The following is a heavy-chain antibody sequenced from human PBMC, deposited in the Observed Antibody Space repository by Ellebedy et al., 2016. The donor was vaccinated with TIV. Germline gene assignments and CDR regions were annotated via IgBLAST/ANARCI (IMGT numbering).Heavy chain of an antibody. V-gene: IGHV3-23*01. Sequence: GESLKISXAASGFTFNSFAMSWVRQAPGRGLEWVSGISDSFSTYYADSVRGRFTISRDNSKNTLHLQMNSLRAEDTAVYYCAKGEALVWFGEHYYFDYWGPGTRVTVSS. J-gene: IGHJ4*02. CDR1: GFTFNSFA. CDR3: AKGEALVWFGEHYYFDY. D-gene: IGHD3-10*01. CDR2: ISDSFST.